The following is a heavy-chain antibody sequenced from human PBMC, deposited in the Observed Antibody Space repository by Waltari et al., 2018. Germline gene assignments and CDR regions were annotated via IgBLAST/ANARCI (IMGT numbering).Heavy chain of an antibody. CDR3: ARNKGYYDNSGYYFYDFGMDV. J-gene: IGHJ6*02. V-gene: IGHV3-74*01. Sequence: EVQLVESGGGLVQPGGSLKLSCEASGFNIETSWVHWVRQGPGRGLEGVSRMEGDGGNPNFADSEDGTFSMSRDNAKNTVYLQMHALRGEDTAVYYCARNKGYYDNSGYYFYDFGMDVWGQGTTVTVS. CDR1: GFNIETSW. CDR2: MEGDGGNP. D-gene: IGHD3-22*01.